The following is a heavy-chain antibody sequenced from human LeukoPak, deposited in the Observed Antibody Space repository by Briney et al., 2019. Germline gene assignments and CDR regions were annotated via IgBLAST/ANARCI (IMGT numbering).Heavy chain of an antibody. CDR2: IYTSGST. V-gene: IGHV4-4*07. D-gene: IGHD3-22*01. J-gene: IGHJ5*02. CDR3: ARYYDSSGYNWFDP. CDR1: GGSISSYY. Sequence: SETLSLTCTVSGGSISSYYWSWIRQPAGKGLEWIGRIYTSGSTNYNPSLKSRVTMSVDTSKNQFSLKLSSATAADTAVYYCARYYDSSGYNWFDPWGQGTLVTVSS.